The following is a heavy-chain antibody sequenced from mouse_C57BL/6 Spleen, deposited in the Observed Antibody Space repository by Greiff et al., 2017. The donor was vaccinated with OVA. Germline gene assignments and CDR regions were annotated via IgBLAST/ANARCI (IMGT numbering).Heavy chain of an antibody. CDR1: GFSLTSYG. CDR2: IWSGGST. CDR3: ARRAYYSKAWFAY. J-gene: IGHJ3*01. V-gene: IGHV2-2*01. D-gene: IGHD2-5*01. Sequence: QVQLKQPGPGLVQPSQSLSITCTVSGFSLTSYGVHWVRQSPGKGLEWLGVIWSGGSTDYNAAFISRLSISKDNSKSQVFFKMNSLQADDTAIYYCARRAYYSKAWFAYWGQGTLVTVSA.